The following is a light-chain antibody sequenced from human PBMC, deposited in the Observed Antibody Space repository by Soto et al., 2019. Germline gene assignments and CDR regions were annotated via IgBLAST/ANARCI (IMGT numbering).Light chain of an antibody. CDR3: HQYGTPPNT. J-gene: IGKJ2*01. Sequence: EVVLTQSPGTLSLSPGERATLSCRASQSVRSSYLAWYQQKPGQSPRLPIYGASRRATGIPDRFSGSASGTDFSLTISRLEPEDFAVYYCHQYGTPPNTFGQGTKLEI. CDR2: GAS. CDR1: QSVRSSY. V-gene: IGKV3-20*01.